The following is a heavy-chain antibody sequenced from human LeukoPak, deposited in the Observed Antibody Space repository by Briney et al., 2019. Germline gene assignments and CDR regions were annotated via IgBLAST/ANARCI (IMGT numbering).Heavy chain of an antibody. V-gene: IGHV4-4*07. J-gene: IGHJ4*02. CDR3: ARDSKSTSYDH. CDR1: GASITSFY. CDR2: IYTSGTT. Sequence: SETLSLTCTVSGASITSFYWSLIRQPAGKGLEWIGRIYTSGTTNYNPSLMSRVTMSVDASKNQFSLKLTSVTAADTAVYYCARDSKSTSYDHWGQGTLVTVSS.